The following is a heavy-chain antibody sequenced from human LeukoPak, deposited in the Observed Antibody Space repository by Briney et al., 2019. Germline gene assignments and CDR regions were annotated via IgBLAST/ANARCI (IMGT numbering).Heavy chain of an antibody. CDR2: INPNSGGT. V-gene: IGHV1-2*02. J-gene: IGHJ4*02. Sequence: ASVKVSCKASGYTFTSYAMNWVRQAPGQGLEWMGWINPNSGGTNYAQKFQGRVTMTRDTSISTAYMELSRLRSDDTAVYYCARDRAIYDSSGFDYWGQGTLVTVSS. D-gene: IGHD3-22*01. CDR3: ARDRAIYDSSGFDY. CDR1: GYTFTSYA.